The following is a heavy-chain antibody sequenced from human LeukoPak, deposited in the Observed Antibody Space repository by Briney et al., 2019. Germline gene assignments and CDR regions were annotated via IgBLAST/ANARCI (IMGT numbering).Heavy chain of an antibody. D-gene: IGHD3-3*01. V-gene: IGHV1-24*01. CDR1: GYTLTELS. CDR2: FDPEDGET. Sequence: ASVKVSCKVSGYTLTELSMHWVRQAPGKGLEWMGGFDPEDGETIYAQKFQGRVTMTEDTSTDTAYMELSSLRSEDTAVYYCATVPFWIARAGYYFDYWGQGTLVTVSS. J-gene: IGHJ4*02. CDR3: ATVPFWIARAGYYFDY.